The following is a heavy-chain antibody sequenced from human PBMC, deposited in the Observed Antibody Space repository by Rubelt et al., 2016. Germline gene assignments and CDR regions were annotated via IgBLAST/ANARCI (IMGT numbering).Heavy chain of an antibody. CDR2: SGGST. D-gene: IGHD3-9*01. Sequence: SGGSTYYADSVKGRFTISRDNSKNTLYLQMNSLRAEDTAVYYCARDPQVLRYFDWLLENWFDPWGQGTLVTVSS. J-gene: IGHJ5*02. V-gene: IGHV3-53*05. CDR3: ARDPQVLRYFDWLLENWFDP.